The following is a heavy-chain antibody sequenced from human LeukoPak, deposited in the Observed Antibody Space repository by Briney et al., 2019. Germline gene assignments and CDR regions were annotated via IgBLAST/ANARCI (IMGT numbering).Heavy chain of an antibody. J-gene: IGHJ4*02. Sequence: GGSLRLSCAASGFTVSSNYMSWARQAPGKGLEWVSVIYSGGSTYYADSVKGRFTISRDNSKNTLYLQMNSLRAEDTAVYYCARSLIKWELLHWGQGTLVTVSS. CDR3: ARSLIKWELLH. CDR1: GFTVSSNY. D-gene: IGHD1-26*01. V-gene: IGHV3-66*02. CDR2: IYSGGST.